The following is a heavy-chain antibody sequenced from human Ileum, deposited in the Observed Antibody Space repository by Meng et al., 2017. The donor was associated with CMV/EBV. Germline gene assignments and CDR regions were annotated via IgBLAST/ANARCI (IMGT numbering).Heavy chain of an antibody. CDR2: INWNGRNL. CDR3: VKLGISSYNWYFDL. CDR1: GFTFNDYA. J-gene: IGHJ2*01. D-gene: IGHD3-10*01. V-gene: IGHV3-9*01. Sequence: GGFLRSSGTASGFTFNDYAMHWVRQTPGKGLEWVSGINWNGRNLFYADSVKGRFTISRDNAKNSLYLQMDSLRVEDTALYYCVKLGISSYNWYFDLWGRGTLVTVSS.